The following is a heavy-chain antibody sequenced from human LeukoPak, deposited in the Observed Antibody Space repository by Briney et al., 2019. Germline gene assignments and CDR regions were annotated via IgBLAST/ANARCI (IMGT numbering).Heavy chain of an antibody. J-gene: IGHJ4*02. CDR3: ARFISLGG. CDR2: IKQDGSKK. D-gene: IGHD3-10*01. V-gene: IGHV3-7*01. Sequence: PGGSLRLSCAASGFTFSSYWMGWVRQAPGKGLEWVANIKQDGSKKNYVDSVKGRFTISRDNAKNSLYLQMNSLRVEDTAVYYCARFISLGGWGQGAPVTVSS. CDR1: GFTFSSYW.